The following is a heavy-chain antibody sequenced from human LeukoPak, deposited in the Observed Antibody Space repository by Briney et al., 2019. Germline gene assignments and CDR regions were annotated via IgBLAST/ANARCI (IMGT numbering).Heavy chain of an antibody. CDR3: ARVPSGPHWFFDL. Sequence: SETLSLTCGVSGGSMIGSFWGWVRQPAGKGLEWIGRIYSLGNTDYNPSLKTRVTLSVDTFRNQFSLSLRSVTAADTAVYFCARVPSGPHWFFDLWGRGTLVTVSS. J-gene: IGHJ2*01. CDR1: GGSMIGSF. D-gene: IGHD7-27*01. V-gene: IGHV4-4*07. CDR2: IYSLGNT.